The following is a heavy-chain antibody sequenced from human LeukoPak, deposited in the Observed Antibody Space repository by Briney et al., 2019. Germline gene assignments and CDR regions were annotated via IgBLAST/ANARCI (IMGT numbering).Heavy chain of an antibody. CDR2: ISGSGGST. Sequence: PGGSLRLSCAASGFTFSTYAMSWVRQAPGKGLEWVSAISGSGGSTYYADSVKGRFTISRDNSKNTLYLQMNSLRAEDTAVYYCAKDLDYYYGMDVWGQGTTVTVSS. J-gene: IGHJ6*02. CDR1: GFTFSTYA. CDR3: AKDLDYYYGMDV. V-gene: IGHV3-23*01.